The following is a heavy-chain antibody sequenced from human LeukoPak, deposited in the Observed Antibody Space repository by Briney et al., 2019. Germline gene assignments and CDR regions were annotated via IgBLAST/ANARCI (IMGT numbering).Heavy chain of an antibody. CDR2: ISGSGGSA. Sequence: GGSLRLSCAASGFNFNNYWMSWLRQAPGKGLEWVSAISGSGGSAYYADSVKGRFTISRDNSKNTPYLQMNSLRAEDTAVYYCAKDANLGVTPFDYWGQGTLVTVSS. V-gene: IGHV3-23*01. CDR3: AKDANLGVTPFDY. J-gene: IGHJ4*02. CDR1: GFNFNNYW. D-gene: IGHD2-21*02.